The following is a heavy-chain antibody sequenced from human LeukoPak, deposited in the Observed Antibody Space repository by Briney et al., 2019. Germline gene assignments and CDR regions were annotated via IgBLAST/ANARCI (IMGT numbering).Heavy chain of an antibody. V-gene: IGHV3-48*02. J-gene: IGHJ4*02. D-gene: IGHD5-24*01. Sequence: PGGSLRLSCAASGFTFSSYSMNWVRQAPGKGLEWVSYISSSTIYYADSVKGRFTISRDNAKNSLYLQMNSLRDEDTAVYYCARGGYSQGFGYWGQGTLVTVSS. CDR3: ARGGYSQGFGY. CDR1: GFTFSSYS. CDR2: ISSSTI.